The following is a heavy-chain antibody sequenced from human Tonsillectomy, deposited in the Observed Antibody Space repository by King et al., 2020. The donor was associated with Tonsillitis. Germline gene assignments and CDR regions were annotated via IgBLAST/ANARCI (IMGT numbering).Heavy chain of an antibody. J-gene: IGHJ3*02. CDR2: IYYSGIT. CDR3: GRAVRHIVVAIPTRGAFDI. Sequence: QLKESGPGLVRPSKTLSLTCSVSGGSISSGAYYWSWVRQDPGKGLVWIGYIYYSGITYYNPSLESRVTLSVDTSKNQFYLKMSSLTAADTAVYYCGRAVRHIVVAIPTRGAFDIWGRGTTVIVSS. D-gene: IGHD2-21*01. CDR1: GGSISSGAYY. V-gene: IGHV4-31*03.